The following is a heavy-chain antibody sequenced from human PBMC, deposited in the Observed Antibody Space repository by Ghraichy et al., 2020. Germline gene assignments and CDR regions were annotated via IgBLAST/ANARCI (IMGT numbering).Heavy chain of an antibody. Sequence: AGSLRLSCAASGFTFSSYGMHWVRQAPGKGLEWVAVISYDGSNKYYADSVKGRFTISRDNSKNTLYLQMNSLRAEDTAVYYCAGELTRYYGMDVWGQGTTVTVSS. CDR1: GFTFSSYG. V-gene: IGHV3-30*03. CDR2: ISYDGSNK. D-gene: IGHD1-26*01. CDR3: AGELTRYYGMDV. J-gene: IGHJ6*02.